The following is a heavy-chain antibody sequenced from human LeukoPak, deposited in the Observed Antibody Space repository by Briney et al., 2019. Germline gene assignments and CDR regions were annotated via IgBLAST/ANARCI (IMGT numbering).Heavy chain of an antibody. CDR2: IYPGDSDT. CDR1: GYSFTSYW. Sequence: HGESLRISCQGSGYSFTSYWIGWVRQMPGKGLEWMGIIYPGDSDTRYSPSFQGQVTISADKSISTAYLQWSSLKASDTAMYYCARREMATIRGLWDYWGQGTLVTVSS. V-gene: IGHV5-51*01. D-gene: IGHD5-24*01. CDR3: ARREMATIRGLWDY. J-gene: IGHJ4*02.